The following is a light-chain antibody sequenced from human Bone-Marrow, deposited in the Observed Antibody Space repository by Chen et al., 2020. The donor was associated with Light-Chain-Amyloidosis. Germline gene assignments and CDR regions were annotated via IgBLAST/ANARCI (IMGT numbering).Light chain of an antibody. V-gene: IGKV3-11*01. J-gene: IGKJ2*03. Sequence: EIVLTQSPATFSLSPGERSTLSSRASQSVGNYLAWYQKKSGQAPRLLIYDASNRATGIPARFSGSGSGTDFTLTISSLEPEDFAIYYCQQRGDWPPYSFGQGTKLEIK. CDR2: DAS. CDR1: QSVGNY. CDR3: QQRGDWPPYS.